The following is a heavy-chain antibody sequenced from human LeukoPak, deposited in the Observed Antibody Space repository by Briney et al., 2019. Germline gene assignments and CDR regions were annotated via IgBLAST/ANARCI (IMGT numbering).Heavy chain of an antibody. CDR1: GFSFSGYS. Sequence: GGSLRLSCAGSGFSFSGYSMNWVRQAPGKGLEWVSSISSSSIYIYYADSVKGRFTISRDNAKNSLYLQMNNLRAEDTAVYYCARGGDNYGYIFDYWGQGTLVTVSS. CDR3: ARGGDNYGYIFDY. V-gene: IGHV3-21*01. J-gene: IGHJ4*02. CDR2: ISSSSIYI. D-gene: IGHD5-18*01.